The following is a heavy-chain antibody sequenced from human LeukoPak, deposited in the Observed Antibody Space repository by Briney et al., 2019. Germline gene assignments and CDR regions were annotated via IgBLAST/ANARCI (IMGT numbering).Heavy chain of an antibody. J-gene: IGHJ4*02. CDR1: GFTLSSYA. Sequence: GGSLRLSRAAAGFTLSSYAMSWVRQAPGKGLEWVSAISGSGGSIYYADSVKGRFTISRDNSKNTLYLQMNSLRVEDTAVYYCAKDHYGYSSGPVDYWGQGTLVTVSS. D-gene: IGHD6-19*01. CDR2: ISGSGGSI. V-gene: IGHV3-23*01. CDR3: AKDHYGYSSGPVDY.